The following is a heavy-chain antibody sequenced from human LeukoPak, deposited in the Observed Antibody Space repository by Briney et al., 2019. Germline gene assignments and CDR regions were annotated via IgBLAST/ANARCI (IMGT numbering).Heavy chain of an antibody. J-gene: IGHJ6*03. D-gene: IGHD4-11*01. CDR3: ARTRTVCQYYYYMDV. CDR1: GGSISSYY. V-gene: IGHV4-59*01. Sequence: SETLSLTCTVSGGSISSYYWSWIRQPPGKGLEWIGYIDYSGSTNYNPSLNSRVTISVDTSKNQFSLKLTSVTAADTAVYYCARTRTVCQYYYYMDVWGKGTTVTVAS. CDR2: IDYSGST.